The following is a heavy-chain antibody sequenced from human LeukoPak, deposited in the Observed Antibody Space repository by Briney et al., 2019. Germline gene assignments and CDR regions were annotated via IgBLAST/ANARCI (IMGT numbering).Heavy chain of an antibody. Sequence: GRSLRPSCAASGFTFSSYGMHWVRQAPGKGLEWVAVISYDGSNKYYADSVKGRFTISRDNSKNTLYLQMNSLRAEDTAVYYCAKSRLDLWFGELFFSDWGQGTLVTVSS. CDR1: GFTFSSYG. J-gene: IGHJ4*02. CDR2: ISYDGSNK. CDR3: AKSRLDLWFGELFFSD. V-gene: IGHV3-30*18. D-gene: IGHD3-10*01.